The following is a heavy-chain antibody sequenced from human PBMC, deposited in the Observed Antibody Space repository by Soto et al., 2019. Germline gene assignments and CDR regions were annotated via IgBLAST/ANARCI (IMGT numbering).Heavy chain of an antibody. J-gene: IGHJ4*02. V-gene: IGHV3-30*03. Sequence: QVQLVESGGGVVQPGRSLRLSCAASGFTFGSYGMHWVRQAPGKGLEWVAFISYDGSEEYYADSVKGRFTISRAKSRNTLSLQMSSLRPEATAVYYCARVLRSYGVDYWGQGTLGTVAS. CDR3: ARVLRSYGVDY. CDR2: ISYDGSEE. D-gene: IGHD3-16*01. CDR1: GFTFGSYG.